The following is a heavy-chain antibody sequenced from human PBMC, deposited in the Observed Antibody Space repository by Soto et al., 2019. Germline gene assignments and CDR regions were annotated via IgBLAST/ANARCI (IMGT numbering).Heavy chain of an antibody. CDR1: GGTFSSYA. V-gene: IGHV1-69*01. D-gene: IGHD4-4*01. Sequence: PGPQVKVSCKASGGTFSSYAISWVRQAPGQGLEWMGGIIPIFGTANYAQKFQGRVTITADESTSTAYMELSSLRSEDTAVYYCARGTTLRPYYYYYGMDVWGQGTTVTVSS. J-gene: IGHJ6*02. CDR3: ARGTTLRPYYYYYGMDV. CDR2: IIPIFGTA.